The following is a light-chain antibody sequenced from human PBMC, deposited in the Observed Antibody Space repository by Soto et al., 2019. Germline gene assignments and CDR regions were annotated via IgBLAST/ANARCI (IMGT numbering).Light chain of an antibody. V-gene: IGKV3-15*01. CDR2: GAS. J-gene: IGKJ1*01. CDR1: QSVSSN. CDR3: QQYNNWPLT. Sequence: EIVMTQSPATLSVSPGERATLSCRASQSVSSNLAWYQQKPGQAPRLLIYGASTRATGIPARFSASGSGKEFTLTISSLQSEDFAVYYCQQYNNWPLTFGQGTKVEIK.